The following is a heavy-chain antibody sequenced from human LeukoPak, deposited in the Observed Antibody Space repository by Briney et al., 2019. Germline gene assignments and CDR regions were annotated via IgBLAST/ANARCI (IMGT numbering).Heavy chain of an antibody. V-gene: IGHV4-34*01. CDR3: ASVLRGYSYSYSVRAFDI. CDR1: GGSFSGYY. J-gene: IGHJ3*02. D-gene: IGHD5-18*01. CDR2: INHSGST. Sequence: SETLSLTCAVYGGSFSGYYWSWIRQPPGKGPEWIGEINHSGSTNYNPSLKSRVTISVDTSKNQFSLKLSSVTAADTAVYYCASVLRGYSYSYSVRAFDIWGQGTMVTVSS.